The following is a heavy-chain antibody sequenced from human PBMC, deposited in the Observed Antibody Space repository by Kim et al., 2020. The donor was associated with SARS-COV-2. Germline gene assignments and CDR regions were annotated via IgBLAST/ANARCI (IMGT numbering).Heavy chain of an antibody. V-gene: IGHV4-59*13. CDR3: ASSRLGSSSWYRYFQH. D-gene: IGHD6-13*01. Sequence: SETLSLTCTVSGGSISSYYWSWIRQPPGKGLEWIGYIYYSGSTNYNPSLKSRVTISVDTSKNQFSLKLSSVTAADTAVYYCASSRLGSSSWYRYFQHWGQGTLVTVSS. CDR1: GGSISSYY. CDR2: IYYSGST. J-gene: IGHJ1*01.